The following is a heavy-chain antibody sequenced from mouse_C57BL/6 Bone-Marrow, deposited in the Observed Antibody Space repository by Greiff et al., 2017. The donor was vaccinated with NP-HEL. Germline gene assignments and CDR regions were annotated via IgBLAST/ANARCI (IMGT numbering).Heavy chain of an antibody. V-gene: IGHV1-42*01. Sequence: EVQLQQSGPELVKPGASVKISCKASGYSFTGYYMNWVKQSPEKSLEWIGEINPSTGGTTYNQKFKAKATLTVDKSSSTAYMQLKGLTSENSAVYYCARRAKIYYGYDRVYFDYWGQGTTLTVSS. CDR2: INPSTGGT. J-gene: IGHJ2*01. CDR1: GYSFTGYY. D-gene: IGHD2-2*01. CDR3: ARRAKIYYGYDRVYFDY.